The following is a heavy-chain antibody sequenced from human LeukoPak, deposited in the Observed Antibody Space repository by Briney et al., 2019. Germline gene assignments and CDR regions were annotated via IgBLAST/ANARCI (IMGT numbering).Heavy chain of an antibody. V-gene: IGHV4-59*01. D-gene: IGHD3-10*01. Sequence: SETLSLTCTVSGGSISSYYWSWIRQPPGKGLEWIGYIYYSGSTNYNPSLKSRVTISVDTSKNQFSLKLSSVTAADTAVYYCARAGYYGSGSYRYWGQGTLVTVSS. CDR2: IYYSGST. J-gene: IGHJ4*02. CDR3: ARAGYYGSGSYRY. CDR1: GGSISSYY.